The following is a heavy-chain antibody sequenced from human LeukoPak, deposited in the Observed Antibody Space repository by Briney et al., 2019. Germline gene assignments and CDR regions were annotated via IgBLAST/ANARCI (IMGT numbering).Heavy chain of an antibody. J-gene: IGHJ4*02. D-gene: IGHD6-19*01. Sequence: SETLSLTCTGSGDSISSYYWSGIRQPAGKGLEWIGRIYSSGSTNYNPSLKSRVTMSVDTSKNQFSLRLNSVTAADTAVYYCASDNSGWFDYWGQGTLVTVSS. CDR2: IYSSGST. CDR3: ASDNSGWFDY. V-gene: IGHV4-4*07. CDR1: GDSISSYY.